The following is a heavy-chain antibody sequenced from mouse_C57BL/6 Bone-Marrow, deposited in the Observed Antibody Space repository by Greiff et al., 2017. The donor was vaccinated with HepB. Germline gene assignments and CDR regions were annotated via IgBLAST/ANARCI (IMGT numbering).Heavy chain of an antibody. Sequence: QVQLQQPGAELVKPGASVKMSCKASGYTFTSYWITWVKQRPGQGLEWIGDIYPGSGSTNYNEKFKSKATLTVDTSSSTAYMQLSSLPSEDSAVYDCARKRLRRPKDYWGQGTTLTVSS. D-gene: IGHD2-2*01. CDR2: IYPGSGST. V-gene: IGHV1-55*01. CDR1: GYTFTSYW. J-gene: IGHJ2*01. CDR3: ARKRLRRPKDY.